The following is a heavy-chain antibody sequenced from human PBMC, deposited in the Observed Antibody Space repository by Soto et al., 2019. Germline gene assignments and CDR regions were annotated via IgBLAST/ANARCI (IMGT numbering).Heavy chain of an antibody. CDR2: ISYDGSNK. Sequence: QVQLVESGGGVVQPGRSLRLSCAASGFTISSYGMHWVRQAPGKGLEWVAVISYDGSNKYYADSVKGRFTISRDNSKNTLYLQMNSLIAEDTAVYYCAKDLYDFWSGYLGNYGMDVWGQGTTVTVSS. J-gene: IGHJ6*02. CDR1: GFTISSYG. D-gene: IGHD3-3*01. CDR3: AKDLYDFWSGYLGNYGMDV. V-gene: IGHV3-30*18.